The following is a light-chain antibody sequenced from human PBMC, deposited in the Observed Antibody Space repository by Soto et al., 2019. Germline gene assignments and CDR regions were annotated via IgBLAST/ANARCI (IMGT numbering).Light chain of an antibody. Sequence: QPVLTQPASVSGSPGQSITISCTGTSSDVGYYNYVSWYQQHPGEAPRLMIYEVRNRPSGVSNRFSGSKSGNTASLTISGLQAEDEADYYCTSYTSDSTLVFGTGTKLTVL. CDR1: SSDVGYYNY. CDR2: EVR. J-gene: IGLJ1*01. V-gene: IGLV2-14*01. CDR3: TSYTSDSTLV.